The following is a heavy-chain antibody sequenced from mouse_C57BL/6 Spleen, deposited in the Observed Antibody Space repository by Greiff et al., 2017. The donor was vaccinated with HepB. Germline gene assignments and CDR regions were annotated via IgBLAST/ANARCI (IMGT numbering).Heavy chain of an antibody. D-gene: IGHD1-1*01. J-gene: IGHJ4*01. CDR3: ARLRVYYGSSYDAMDY. Sequence: EVKLQESGGGLVKPGGSLKLSCAASGFTFSDYGMHWVRQAPEKGLEWVAYISSGSSTIYYADTVKGRFTISRDNAKNTLFLQMTSLRSEDTAMYYCARLRVYYGSSYDAMDYWGQGTSVTVSS. CDR1: GFTFSDYG. CDR2: ISSGSSTI. V-gene: IGHV5-17*01.